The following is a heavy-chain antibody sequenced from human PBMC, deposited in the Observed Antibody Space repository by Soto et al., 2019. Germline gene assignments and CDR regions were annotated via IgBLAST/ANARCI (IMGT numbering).Heavy chain of an antibody. CDR1: GFTFGDYA. J-gene: IGHJ4*02. V-gene: IGHV3-49*03. Sequence: GGSLRLSCTASGFTFGDYAMSWFRQAPGKGLEWAGFIRSKAYGGTTEYAASVKGRFTISRDDSKSIAYLQMNSLKTEDTAVYYCTSERPHYYGSGSYSLHWGQGTLVTVSS. CDR2: IRSKAYGGTT. D-gene: IGHD3-10*01. CDR3: TSERPHYYGSGSYSLH.